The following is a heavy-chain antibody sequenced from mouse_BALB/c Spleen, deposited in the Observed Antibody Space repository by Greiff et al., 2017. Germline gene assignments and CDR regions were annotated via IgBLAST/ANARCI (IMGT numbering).Heavy chain of an antibody. Sequence: EVQLQQSGAELVKPGASVKLSCTASGFNIKDTYMHWVKQRPEQGLEWIGRIDPANGNTKYDPKFQGKATITADKSSNTAYLQLSSLTSEDTAVYYCASGRYYDYYAMDYWGQGTSVTVSS. CDR3: ASGRYYDYYAMDY. J-gene: IGHJ4*01. CDR1: GFNIKDTY. CDR2: IDPANGNT. V-gene: IGHV14-3*02. D-gene: IGHD1-1*01.